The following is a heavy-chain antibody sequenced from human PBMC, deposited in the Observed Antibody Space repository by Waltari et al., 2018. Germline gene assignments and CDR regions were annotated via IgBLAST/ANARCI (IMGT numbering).Heavy chain of an antibody. CDR1: YW. V-gene: IGHV3-7*01. D-gene: IGHD6-19*01. CDR2: IKEDGSEK. J-gene: IGHJ4*02. CDR3: ARWMDTSGWYLDY. Sequence: YWMSWVRQAPGKGLESVANIKEDGSEKYYVDSVKGRFTISRDNAKNSLFLQMNSLRIEDTAVYYCARWMDTSGWYLDYWGQGNVVTVSS.